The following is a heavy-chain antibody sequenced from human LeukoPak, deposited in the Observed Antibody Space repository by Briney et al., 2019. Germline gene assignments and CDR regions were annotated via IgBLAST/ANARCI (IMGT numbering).Heavy chain of an antibody. CDR2: IHSSGGS. CDR1: GASISNYY. V-gene: IGHV4-4*09. J-gene: IGHJ4*02. D-gene: IGHD1-26*01. CDR3: ARLGSYHDF. Sequence: SETLSLTCTVSGASISNYYWSWIRQTPEKGLEWMGHIHSSGGSSYYPSLKSRLTLSIDTSRNQLSLKLPSVTAADTAVYFCARLGSYHDFWGQGALVSVSS.